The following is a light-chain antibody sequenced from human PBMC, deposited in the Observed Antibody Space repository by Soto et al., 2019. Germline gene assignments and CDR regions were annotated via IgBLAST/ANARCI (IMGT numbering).Light chain of an antibody. Sequence: DIQITQSPSSLSASVEDRVIITCRASQSISNHLNWYQQKPGKAPKLLIFAASSLQSGVPSRFSGSRSGPDLTLTISSLQPEDFATYYCQQSYSSHTTFGQGTKV. CDR3: QQSYSSHTT. J-gene: IGKJ1*01. CDR2: AAS. V-gene: IGKV1-39*01. CDR1: QSISNH.